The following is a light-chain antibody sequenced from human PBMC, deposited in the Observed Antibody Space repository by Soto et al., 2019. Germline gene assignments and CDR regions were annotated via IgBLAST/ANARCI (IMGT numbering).Light chain of an antibody. Sequence: DIQMTQSPSTLSAFVGDRVTITCRASQSITSWLAWYQQKPGKAPKLLIYKASSLESGVPSRFSGSGSGTEFTLTISSLQPDDFATYYCQQYNNYSWTFGQGTKVEIK. CDR2: KAS. V-gene: IGKV1-5*03. J-gene: IGKJ1*01. CDR1: QSITSW. CDR3: QQYNNYSWT.